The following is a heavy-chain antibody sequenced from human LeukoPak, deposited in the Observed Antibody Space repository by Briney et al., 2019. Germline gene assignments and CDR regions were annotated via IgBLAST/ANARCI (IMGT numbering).Heavy chain of an antibody. CDR2: IYYSGST. Sequence: SETLSLTCTVSGGSISSSSYYWGWIRRPPGKGLEWIGSIYYSGSTYYNPSLKSRVTISVDTSKNQFSLKLSSVTAADTAVYYCARGPLSYGALGNGMDVWGQGTTVTVSS. CDR1: GGSISSSSYY. D-gene: IGHD4-17*01. V-gene: IGHV4-39*07. J-gene: IGHJ6*02. CDR3: ARGPLSYGALGNGMDV.